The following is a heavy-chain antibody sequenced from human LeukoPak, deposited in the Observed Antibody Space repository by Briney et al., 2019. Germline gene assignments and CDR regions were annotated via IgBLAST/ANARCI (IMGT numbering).Heavy chain of an antibody. CDR2: ISSSSSTI. D-gene: IGHD1-1*01. Sequence: GGSLRLSCAASGFTFSSYSMNWVRQAPGKGLEWVSYISSSSSTIYYADSVKGRFIISRGNSKKTVYLQMNSLRVEDTAVYYCAKDSVEYYIDSWGQGTLVTVSS. J-gene: IGHJ4*02. CDR3: AKDSVEYYIDS. CDR1: GFTFSSYS. V-gene: IGHV3-48*01.